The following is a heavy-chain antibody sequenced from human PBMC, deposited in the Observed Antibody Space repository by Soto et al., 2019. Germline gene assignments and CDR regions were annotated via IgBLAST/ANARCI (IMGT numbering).Heavy chain of an antibody. V-gene: IGHV3-53*01. J-gene: IGHJ4*02. CDR3: CAPPGGGGY. Sequence: EVQLVESGGGLIQPGGSLRLSCAVSGFTVSNNYMSWVRQAPGKGLEGVSVIYSGGYTAYGDSVKGRFTISRDNSKNNLILKNEGPGAADPAVFYGCAPPGGGGYWGQGTLVTVSS. CDR2: IYSGGYT. D-gene: IGHD3-10*01. CDR1: GFTVSNNY.